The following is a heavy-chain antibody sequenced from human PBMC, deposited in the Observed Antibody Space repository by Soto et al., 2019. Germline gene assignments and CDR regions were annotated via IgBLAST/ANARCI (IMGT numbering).Heavy chain of an antibody. D-gene: IGHD4-17*01. Sequence: GGSLRLSCAASDFTFSDYYMSWIRQAPGKGLEWVSYISSSGSTIYYADSVKGRFTISRDNAKNSLYLQMNSLRAEDTAVYYCARDNLDYGDYKGYFDYWGQGTMVTVSS. J-gene: IGHJ4*02. CDR1: DFTFSDYY. CDR2: ISSSGSTI. CDR3: ARDNLDYGDYKGYFDY. V-gene: IGHV3-11*01.